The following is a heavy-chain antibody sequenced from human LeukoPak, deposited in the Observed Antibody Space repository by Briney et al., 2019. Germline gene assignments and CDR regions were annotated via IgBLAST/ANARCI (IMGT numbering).Heavy chain of an antibody. CDR3: ASTDHYDSSGYPRTDAFDI. J-gene: IGHJ3*02. V-gene: IGHV1-2*02. D-gene: IGHD3-22*01. CDR2: INPNSGGT. CDR1: GYTFTGYY. Sequence: ASVKVSCKASGYTFTGYYMHWVRQAPGQGLEWMGWINPNSGGTNYAQKFQGRVTMTRDTSISTAYMELSRLRSDDTAVYYCASTDHYDSSGYPRTDAFDIWGQGTMVTVSS.